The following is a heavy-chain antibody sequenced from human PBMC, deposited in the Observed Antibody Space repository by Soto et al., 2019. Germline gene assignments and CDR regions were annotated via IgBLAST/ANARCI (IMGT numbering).Heavy chain of an antibody. CDR1: RFTFSNYE. V-gene: IGHV3-48*03. CDR3: ATRSGGGGAFDI. D-gene: IGHD3-10*01. CDR2: IGSGGRTT. J-gene: IGHJ3*02. Sequence: PGGSLRLSCAASRFTFSNYEMTWVRQAPGKGLEWVSYIGSGGRTTHYADSLKGRFTISRDNAKNSLYLQMNSLRAEDTAVYYCATRSGGGGAFDIWGQGTMVTVSS.